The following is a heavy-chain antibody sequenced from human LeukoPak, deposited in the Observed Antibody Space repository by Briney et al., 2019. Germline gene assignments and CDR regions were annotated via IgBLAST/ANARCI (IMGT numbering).Heavy chain of an antibody. J-gene: IGHJ3*02. D-gene: IGHD6-13*01. CDR2: IYYSGST. CDR3: ARDVSAAGDAFDI. V-gene: IGHV4-59*11. Sequence: PSETLSLTCTVSDGAISSHYWSWIRQPPGKGLEGIGYIYYSGSTNYNPSLTSRVTISVDTTKNQFSLKLSSVAAADTAVYYCARDVSAAGDAFDIWGQGTMVTVSS. CDR1: DGAISSHY.